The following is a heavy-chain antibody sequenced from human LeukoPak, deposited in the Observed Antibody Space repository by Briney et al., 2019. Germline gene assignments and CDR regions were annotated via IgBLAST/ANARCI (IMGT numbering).Heavy chain of an antibody. Sequence: GGSLRLSCVASGFTLSRHWMSWVRQAPWTGLVWVANMKHEGSEIYNLDSVKGGFTISRDNAKNSLDLEMNSLRAEDSALYYCTREGYTSSPLDAFDIWGQGTMVTVS. CDR1: GFTLSRHW. V-gene: IGHV3-7*03. J-gene: IGHJ3*02. CDR2: MKHEGSEI. CDR3: TREGYTSSPLDAFDI. D-gene: IGHD6-13*01.